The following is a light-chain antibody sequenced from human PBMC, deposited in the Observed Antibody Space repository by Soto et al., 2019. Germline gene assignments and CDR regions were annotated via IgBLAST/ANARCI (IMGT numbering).Light chain of an antibody. Sequence: QAVATQEPSLTVSPGGTVTLTCASSAGPVTSRHYPYWFQQKPGQAPRALIYDTSNKHPWTPARFSGSLLGGTPALILSGAQPEDEADYYCSLSYSGVRVFGGGTKVTVL. V-gene: IGLV7-46*01. CDR2: DTS. J-gene: IGLJ3*02. CDR3: SLSYSGVRV. CDR1: AGPVTSRHY.